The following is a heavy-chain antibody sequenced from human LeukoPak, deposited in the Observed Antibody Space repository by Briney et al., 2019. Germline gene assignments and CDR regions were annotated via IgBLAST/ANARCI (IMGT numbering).Heavy chain of an antibody. J-gene: IGHJ5*02. CDR2: IYYSGST. CDR3: ARHIGYCTGTSCYGWFDP. V-gene: IGHV4-59*08. Sequence: SETLSLTCTVSGGSISSYYWSWIRQPPGKGLEWIGYIYYSGSTNYNPSLKSRVTISVDTSKNQFSLKLSSVTAADTAVYYCARHIGYCTGTSCYGWFDPWGQGTLVTVSS. CDR1: GGSISSYY. D-gene: IGHD2-2*01.